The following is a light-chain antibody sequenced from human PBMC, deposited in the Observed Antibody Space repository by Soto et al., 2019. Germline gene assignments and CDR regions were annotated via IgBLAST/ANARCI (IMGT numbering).Light chain of an antibody. CDR1: SSDVGGYNY. CDR2: EVS. Sequence: QSALTQPASVSGSPGQSITISCTGTSSDVGGYNYASWYQQHPGKAPKLMIYEVSNRPSGVSNRFSGSKSGNTASLTISGLHAEDEADYYCSSYTSSSAGVFGTGTKLTVL. V-gene: IGLV2-14*01. J-gene: IGLJ1*01. CDR3: SSYTSSSAGV.